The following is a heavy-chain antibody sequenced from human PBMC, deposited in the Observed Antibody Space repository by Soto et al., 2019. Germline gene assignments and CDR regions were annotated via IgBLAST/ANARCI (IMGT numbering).Heavy chain of an antibody. J-gene: IGHJ4*02. V-gene: IGHV4-34*01. CDR1: GGSFSGYY. Sequence: QVQLQQWGAGLLKPSETLSLTCAVYGGSFSGYYWSWIRQPPGKGLEWIGEINHSGSTNYNPSLKSRVTISVDTSKNQFSLKLSSVTAADTAVYYCARDANLSYLDYWGQGTLVTVSS. CDR3: ARDANLSYLDY. D-gene: IGHD7-27*01. CDR2: INHSGST.